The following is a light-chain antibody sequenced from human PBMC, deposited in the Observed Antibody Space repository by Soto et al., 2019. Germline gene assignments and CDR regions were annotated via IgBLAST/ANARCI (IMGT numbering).Light chain of an antibody. Sequence: QSALTQPASVSGSPGQSITISCIGTSSDVGGYNYVSWYQQHPDKAPKLVIYNVSNRPSGVSDRFSGSKSGNTASLIISGLQAEDEADYYCSSSTSISTVIFGGGTKLTVL. CDR1: SSDVGGYNY. CDR3: SSSTSISTVI. J-gene: IGLJ2*01. CDR2: NVS. V-gene: IGLV2-14*01.